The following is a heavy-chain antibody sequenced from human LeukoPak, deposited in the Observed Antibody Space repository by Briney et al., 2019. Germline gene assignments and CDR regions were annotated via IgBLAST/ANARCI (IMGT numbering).Heavy chain of an antibody. V-gene: IGHV3-23*01. Sequence: GGSLRLSCAASGFTFSSYGMSWVRQAPGKGLEWVAAISGGGSTNYADSVKGRFTISRDSSKNTSYLQMNSLGAEDTAVYYCVKGGAYGSGSYCDYWGQGTLVTVSS. J-gene: IGHJ4*02. CDR1: GFTFSSYG. CDR2: ISGGGST. CDR3: VKGGAYGSGSYCDY. D-gene: IGHD3-10*01.